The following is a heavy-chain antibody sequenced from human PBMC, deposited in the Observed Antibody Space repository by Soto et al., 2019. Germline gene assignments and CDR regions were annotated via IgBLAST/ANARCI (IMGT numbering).Heavy chain of an antibody. Sequence: QITLEESGPTRVKPTQSLALTCTFSGFSRSTRGVGVAWVRQPPGKALEWLALIYWDDDKRYSPSLHSRLTNTKDTSKNQVGLRMINMDPSDTATYSCAPSPWTGTNAYFDYGGLRSLVTVS. J-gene: IGHJ4*02. CDR3: APSPWTGTNAYFDY. CDR1: GFSRSTRGVG. CDR2: IYWDDDK. V-gene: IGHV2-5*02. D-gene: IGHD1-1*01.